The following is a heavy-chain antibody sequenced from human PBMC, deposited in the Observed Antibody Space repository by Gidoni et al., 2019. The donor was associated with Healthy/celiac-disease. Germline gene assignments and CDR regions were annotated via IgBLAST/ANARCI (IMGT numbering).Heavy chain of an antibody. J-gene: IGHJ5*02. D-gene: IGHD3-3*01. V-gene: IGHV4-61*02. CDR2: IYTSGST. Sequence: QVQLQESGPGLVKPSQTLSLTCTVAGGSISSGSYYWSWIRQPAGKGLEWIGRIYTSGSTNYNPSLNSRASISVDTSKNQFSLKLSSVTAADTAVYYCARGLFLEWLSPNNWFDPWGQGTLVTVSS. CDR3: ARGLFLEWLSPNNWFDP. CDR1: GGSISSGSYY.